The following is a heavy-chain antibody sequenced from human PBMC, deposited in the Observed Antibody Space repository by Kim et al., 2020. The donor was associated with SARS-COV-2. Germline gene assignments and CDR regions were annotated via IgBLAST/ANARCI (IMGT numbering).Heavy chain of an antibody. D-gene: IGHD3-9*01. CDR3: ARGGLGVLRYFDWSTGAYYFDY. V-gene: IGHV3-33*01. Sequence: GGSLRLSCAASGFTFSSYGMHWVRQAPGKGLEWVAVIWYDGSNKYYADSVKGRFTISRDNSKNTLYLQMNSLRAEDTAVYYCARGGLGVLRYFDWSTGAYYFDYWGQGTLVTVSS. CDR1: GFTFSSYG. CDR2: IWYDGSNK. J-gene: IGHJ4*02.